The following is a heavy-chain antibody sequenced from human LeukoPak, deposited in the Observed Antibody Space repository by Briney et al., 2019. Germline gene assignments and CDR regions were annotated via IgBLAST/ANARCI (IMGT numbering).Heavy chain of an antibody. J-gene: IGHJ4*02. CDR3: ARDLLGSGSVLSY. D-gene: IGHD3-10*01. V-gene: IGHV3-30*03. Sequence: GGSLRLSCAASGFTVSSYGMHWVRQAPGKGLEWVAVISYDGSNKYYADSVKGRFTISRDNSKNTLYLQMNSLRAEDTAIYYCARDLLGSGSVLSYWGQGTLVTVSS. CDR1: GFTVSSYG. CDR2: ISYDGSNK.